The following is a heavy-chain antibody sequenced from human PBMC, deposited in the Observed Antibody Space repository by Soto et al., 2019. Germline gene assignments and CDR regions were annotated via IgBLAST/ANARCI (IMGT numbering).Heavy chain of an antibody. CDR1: GYTFTSYG. V-gene: IGHV1-18*01. D-gene: IGHD3-10*01. CDR2: ISAYNGNT. Sequence: ASVKVSCKASGYTFTSYGISWVRQAPGQGLEWMGWISAYNGNTNYAQKLQGRVTMTTDTSKNQFSLKLSSVTAADTAVYYCARAPSGRWPRQLDYWGQGTLVTVSS. CDR3: ARAPSGRWPRQLDY. J-gene: IGHJ4*02.